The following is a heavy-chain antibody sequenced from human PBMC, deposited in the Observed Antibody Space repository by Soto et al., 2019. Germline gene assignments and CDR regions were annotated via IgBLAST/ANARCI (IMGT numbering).Heavy chain of an antibody. V-gene: IGHV5-10-1*01. Sequence: PGESLKISCEGSGHSFSNYWISWVRQMPGKGLEWMGRIDPSDSYTNYSPSLQGHVTISADKSISTAYLQWSSLKASDTAMYYCARRYCSSSSCPRNYYGMDVWGQGTTVTVSS. D-gene: IGHD2-2*01. CDR1: GHSFSNYW. CDR2: IDPSDSYT. CDR3: ARRYCSSSSCPRNYYGMDV. J-gene: IGHJ6*02.